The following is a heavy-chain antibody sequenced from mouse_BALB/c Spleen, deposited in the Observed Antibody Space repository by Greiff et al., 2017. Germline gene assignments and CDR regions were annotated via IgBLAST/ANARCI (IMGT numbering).Heavy chain of an antibody. D-gene: IGHD2-3*01. CDR1: GFNIKDTY. CDR3: AREGGGYYGFDY. Sequence: EVQLQQSGAELVKPGASVKLSCTASGFNIKDTYMHWVKQRPEQGLEWIGRIDPANGNTKYDPKFQAKATITADTSSNTAYLQLSSLTSEDTAVYYCAREGGGYYGFDYWGQGTTLTVSS. CDR2: IDPANGNT. J-gene: IGHJ2*01. V-gene: IGHV14-3*02.